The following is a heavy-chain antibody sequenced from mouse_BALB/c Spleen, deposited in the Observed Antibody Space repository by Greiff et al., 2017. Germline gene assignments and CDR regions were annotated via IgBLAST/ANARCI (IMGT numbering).Heavy chain of an antibody. D-gene: IGHD2-1*01. Sequence: VHVKQSGAELVKPGASVKLSCTASGFNIKDTYMHWVKQRPEQGLEWIGRIDPANGNTKYDPKFQGKATITADTSSNTAYLQLSSLTSEDTAVYYCARENGNYGGTWFAYWGQGTLVTVSA. CDR3: ARENGNYGGTWFAY. CDR2: IDPANGNT. CDR1: GFNIKDTY. J-gene: IGHJ3*01. V-gene: IGHV14-3*02.